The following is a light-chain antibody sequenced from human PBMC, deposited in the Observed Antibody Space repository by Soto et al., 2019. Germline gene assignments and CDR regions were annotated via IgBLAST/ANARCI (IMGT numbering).Light chain of an antibody. J-gene: IGLJ3*02. CDR2: EVS. V-gene: IGLV2-14*01. Sequence: QSALTQPASVSGSPGQSITISCTGTSSDVGGYNYVSWYQQHPGKAPKLMIYEVSNRPSGVSNRFSGSKSGNTASPTISGLQAEDEADYYCSSSTSSSIPWVFGGGTKLTVL. CDR3: SSSTSSSIPWV. CDR1: SSDVGGYNY.